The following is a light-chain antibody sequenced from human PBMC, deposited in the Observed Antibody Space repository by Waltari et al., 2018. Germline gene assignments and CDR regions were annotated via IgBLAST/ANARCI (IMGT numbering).Light chain of an antibody. CDR3: ASQTPDGVVL. V-gene: IGLV2-14*03. CDR2: DVT. J-gene: IGLJ3*02. Sequence: QSALTQPASVSGSPGQSITISCTGIGGAIATSDFVSWYQHHPDRAPQVIIYDVTNKTSGISARCSASKSAETASLTISGLQTEDEGDYYCASQTPDGVVLFGGGTRVTVL. CDR1: GGAIATSDF.